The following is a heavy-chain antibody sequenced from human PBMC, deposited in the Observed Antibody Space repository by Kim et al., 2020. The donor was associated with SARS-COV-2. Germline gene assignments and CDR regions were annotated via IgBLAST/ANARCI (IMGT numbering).Heavy chain of an antibody. CDR3: ASGLRGAGTKALEY. J-gene: IGHJ4*01. Sequence: SETLSLTCSVSGASISSSGYYWGWIRQPPGKGLEWIGSISYTGTTSYTSSLKSRVAISGDTSKNQFSLKLSSVTAADTAVYHCASGLRGAGTKALEYWG. V-gene: IGHV4-39*01. D-gene: IGHD1-26*01. CDR1: GASISSSGYY. CDR2: ISYTGTT.